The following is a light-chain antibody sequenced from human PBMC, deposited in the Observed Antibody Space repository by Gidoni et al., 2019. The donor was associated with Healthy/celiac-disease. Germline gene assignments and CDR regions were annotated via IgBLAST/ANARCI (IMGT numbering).Light chain of an antibody. CDR2: AAS. CDR3: QQLNSYPLYT. V-gene: IGKV1-9*01. CDR1: QGISNY. Sequence: DIQLTQAPSFLSASLGDRVTITCRASQGISNYLAWYQQKPVKAPKLLISAASTLQSGVPSRFSGSGSGTDFSLTISSLQPEDFATYYCQQLNSYPLYTFGQGTKLEIK. J-gene: IGKJ2*01.